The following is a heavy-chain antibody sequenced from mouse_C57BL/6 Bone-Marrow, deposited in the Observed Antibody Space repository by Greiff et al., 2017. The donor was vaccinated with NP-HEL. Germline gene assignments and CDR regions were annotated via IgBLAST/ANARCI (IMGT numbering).Heavy chain of an antibody. CDR2: IHPNSGST. V-gene: IGHV1-64*01. CDR1: GYTFTSYW. D-gene: IGHD2-1*01. J-gene: IGHJ3*01. CDR3: ARSTPYGNSWFGY. Sequence: QVQLQQPGAELVKPGASVKLSCKASGYTFTSYWMHWVKQRPGQGLEWIGMIHPNSGSTNSNEKFKSKATLTVDKSSSTAYMQLSSLTSEASAVYYCARSTPYGNSWFGYWGKGTLVTVSA.